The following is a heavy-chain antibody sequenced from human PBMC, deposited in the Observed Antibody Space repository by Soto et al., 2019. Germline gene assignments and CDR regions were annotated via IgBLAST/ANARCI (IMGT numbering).Heavy chain of an antibody. CDR2: INPNSGGT. CDR3: ARSPLGSSWSGWFDP. CDR1: GYTFTGYY. Sequence: ASVKVSCKASGYTFTGYYMHWGRQAPGQGLEWMGWINPNSGGTNYAQKFQGWVTMTRDTSISTAYMELSRLRSDDTAVYYCARSPLGSSWSGWFDPWGQGTLVTVSS. V-gene: IGHV1-2*04. D-gene: IGHD6-13*01. J-gene: IGHJ5*02.